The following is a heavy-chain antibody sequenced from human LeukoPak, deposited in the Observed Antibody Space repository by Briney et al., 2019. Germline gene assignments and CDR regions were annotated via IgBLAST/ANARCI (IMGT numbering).Heavy chain of an antibody. CDR1: GFTFSSYW. CDR2: INSDGSST. D-gene: IGHD5-18*01. J-gene: IGHJ4*02. CDR3: AKGLATAMTYFDY. Sequence: GGSLRLSCAASGFTFSSYWMHWVRQAPGKGLVWVSRINSDGSSTSYADSVKGRFTISRDNSKNTLYLQTNSLRAEDAAVYYCAKGLATAMTYFDYWGQGTLVTVSS. V-gene: IGHV3-74*01.